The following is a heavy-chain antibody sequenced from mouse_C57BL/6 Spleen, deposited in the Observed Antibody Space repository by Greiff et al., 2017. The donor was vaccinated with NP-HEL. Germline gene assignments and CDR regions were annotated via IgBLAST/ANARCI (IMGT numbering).Heavy chain of an antibody. V-gene: IGHV1-69*01. J-gene: IGHJ2*01. D-gene: IGHD1-1*01. CDR2: IDPSDSYT. CDR1: GYTFTSYW. Sequence: VQLQQPWAELVKPGASVKLSCKASGYTFTSYWMHWVKQRPGQGLEWIGEIDPSDSYTNYNQKFKGKSTLTVDKSSSTAYMQLSSLTSEDSAVYYCARSAHYYGSSSYYFDYWGQGTTLTVSS. CDR3: ARSAHYYGSSSYYFDY.